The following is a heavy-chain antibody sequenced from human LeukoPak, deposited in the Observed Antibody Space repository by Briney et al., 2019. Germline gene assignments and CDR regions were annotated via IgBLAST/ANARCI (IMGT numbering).Heavy chain of an antibody. V-gene: IGHV3-74*03. D-gene: IGHD3-9*01. CDR3: ARDLDWLLFDY. CDR2: ASPEGSRT. Sequence: PGGSLRLSCAASGFTFSTYWMHWVRQAPGKGLVWVARASPEGSRTTYADSVKGRFTISRDNDRNTLYLQMNSLRVEDTAVYYCARDLDWLLFDYWGQGTLATVSS. J-gene: IGHJ4*02. CDR1: GFTFSTYW.